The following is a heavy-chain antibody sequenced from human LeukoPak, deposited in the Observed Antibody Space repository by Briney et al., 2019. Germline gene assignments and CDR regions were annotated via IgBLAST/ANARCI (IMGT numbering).Heavy chain of an antibody. Sequence: ASVKVSCKASGYTFTGYYMHWVRQAPGQGLEWMGWINPNSGGTNYAQKFQGRVTMTRDTSISTAYMELSRLRSDDTAVYYCARGRVSSSTYYSTYYYYFYMDVWGKGTTVIVSS. CDR2: INPNSGGT. CDR3: ARGRVSSSTYYSTYYYYFYMDV. V-gene: IGHV1-2*02. CDR1: GYTFTGYY. D-gene: IGHD4-11*01. J-gene: IGHJ6*03.